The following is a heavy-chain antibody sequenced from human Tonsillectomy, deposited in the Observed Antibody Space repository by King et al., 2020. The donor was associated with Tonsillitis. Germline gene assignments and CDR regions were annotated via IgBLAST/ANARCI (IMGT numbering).Heavy chain of an antibody. V-gene: IGHV4-59*08. Sequence: QVQLQESGPGLVKPSETLSLTCTVSGGSISSYYWSWIRQPPGKGLEWIGYIYYSGSTNYNPSLKSRVTISRDTSKNQFSLKLSSVTAADTAVYYCARRDYDFWSGPTEDYYYYYMDVWGKGTTVTVSS. CDR2: IYYSGST. D-gene: IGHD3-3*01. CDR1: GGSISSYY. CDR3: ARRDYDFWSGPTEDYYYYYMDV. J-gene: IGHJ6*03.